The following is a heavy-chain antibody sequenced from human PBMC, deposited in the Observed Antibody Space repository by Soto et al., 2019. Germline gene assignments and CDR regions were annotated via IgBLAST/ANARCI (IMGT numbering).Heavy chain of an antibody. J-gene: IGHJ6*02. D-gene: IGHD3-10*01. CDR1: GFTFNTYP. CDR2: ISSTAGRTS. Sequence: GSLRLSCATSGFTFNTYPMTWVRQAPGKGLEWVSSISSTAGRTSSYADSVRGRFVISRDFSDNTVYLQMNNLRVDDTAVYFCAKGVLSFHYGMEVWGQGTTVTVSS. CDR3: AKGVLSFHYGMEV. V-gene: IGHV3-23*01.